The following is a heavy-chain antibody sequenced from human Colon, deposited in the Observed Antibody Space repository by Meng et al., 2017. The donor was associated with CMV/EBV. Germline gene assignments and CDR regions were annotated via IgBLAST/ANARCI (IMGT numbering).Heavy chain of an antibody. V-gene: IGHV1-69*05. CDR1: GTFSSYA. D-gene: IGHD3-3*01. CDR2: IIPIFGTA. CDR3: ARGLHDFWSGYYSWFDP. J-gene: IGHJ5*02. Sequence: GTFSSYAISWVRQAPGQGLEWMGGIIPIFGTANYAQKFQGRVTITTDESTSTAYMELSSLRSEDTAVYYCARGLHDFWSGYYSWFDPWGQGTLVTVSS.